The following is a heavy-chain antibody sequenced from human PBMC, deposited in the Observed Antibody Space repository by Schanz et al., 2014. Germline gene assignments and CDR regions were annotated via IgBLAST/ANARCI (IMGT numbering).Heavy chain of an antibody. CDR1: GFTFSSYG. D-gene: IGHD2-15*01. CDR2: IWFDGTNK. J-gene: IGHJ6*03. Sequence: QVQLVESGGGVVQPGRSLRLSCAASGFTFSSYGMHWVRQAPGKGLEWLAVIWFDGTNKYNADSVKGRFTISRDTSKNTLHLQMDGLRVEDTAVYYCARDAVALVPEYFMDVWGKGTTVTVSS. V-gene: IGHV3-33*01. CDR3: ARDAVALVPEYFMDV.